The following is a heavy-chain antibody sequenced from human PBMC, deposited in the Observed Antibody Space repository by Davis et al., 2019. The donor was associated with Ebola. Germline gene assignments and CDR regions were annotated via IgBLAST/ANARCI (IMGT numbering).Heavy chain of an antibody. CDR3: ARHGSSSPIDY. CDR2: IKQDGSEK. J-gene: IGHJ4*02. D-gene: IGHD6-6*01. CDR1: GFTSTSYR. Sequence: PRGSLRLSCEASGFTSTSYRMSWVRKAPGKGLEWVANIKQDGSEKYYVDSVKGRFTISRDNAKNSLYLQMNSLRAEDTAVYYCARHGSSSPIDYWGQGTLVTVSS. V-gene: IGHV3-7*03.